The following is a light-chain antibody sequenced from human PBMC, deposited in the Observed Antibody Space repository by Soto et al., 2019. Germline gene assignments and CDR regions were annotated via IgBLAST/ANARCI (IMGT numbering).Light chain of an antibody. CDR2: EGS. CDR1: SSDVGSYNL. J-gene: IGLJ2*01. Sequence: QSALTQPASVSGSPGQSITISCTGTSSDVGSYNLVSWYQQHPGKAPKLMIYEGSKRPSGVSNRFSGSKSGNTASLTISGLQAEDEADYYCCGNVVFGGGTKLTVL. V-gene: IGLV2-23*01. CDR3: CGNVV.